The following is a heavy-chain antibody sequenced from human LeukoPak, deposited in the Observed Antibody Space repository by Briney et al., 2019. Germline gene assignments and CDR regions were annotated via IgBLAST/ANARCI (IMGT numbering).Heavy chain of an antibody. CDR2: INTNTGNP. Sequence: ASVKVSCKASGYTFTNYAMNWVRQAPGQGLEWMGWINTNTGNPAYAQGFTGRFVFSLDTSVSTAYLQISSLKAEDTAVYYCARENTVTTIDPWGQGTLVTVSS. V-gene: IGHV7-4-1*02. CDR1: GYTFTNYA. J-gene: IGHJ5*02. CDR3: ARENTVTTIDP. D-gene: IGHD4-11*01.